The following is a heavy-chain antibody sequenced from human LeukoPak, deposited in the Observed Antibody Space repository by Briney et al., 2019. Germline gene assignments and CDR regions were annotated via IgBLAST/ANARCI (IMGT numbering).Heavy chain of an antibody. CDR3: ATRDTYYYDSSGEKGGFDI. J-gene: IGHJ3*02. D-gene: IGHD3-22*01. CDR1: GYTLTELS. CDR2: FDPEDGET. V-gene: IGHV1-24*01. Sequence: ASVTVSCKVSGYTLTELSIHWVRQAPGKGLEWMGGFDPEDGETIYAQKFQGRVTMTEDTSTDTAYMELSSLRSEDTAVYYCATRDTYYYDSSGEKGGFDIWGQGTMVTVSS.